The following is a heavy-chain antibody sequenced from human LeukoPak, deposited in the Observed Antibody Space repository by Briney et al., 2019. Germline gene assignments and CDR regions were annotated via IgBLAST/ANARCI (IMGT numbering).Heavy chain of an antibody. CDR2: FDPEGGET. Sequence: ASVKVSCKVSGYTLTELSMHWVRQAPGKGLEWMGGFDPEGGETIYAQKFQGRVTMTEDTSTDTAYMELSSLRSEDTAVYYCATGRYYDSSGYYYFDYWGQGTLVTVSS. V-gene: IGHV1-24*01. CDR3: ATGRYYDSSGYYYFDY. CDR1: GYTLTELS. D-gene: IGHD3-22*01. J-gene: IGHJ4*02.